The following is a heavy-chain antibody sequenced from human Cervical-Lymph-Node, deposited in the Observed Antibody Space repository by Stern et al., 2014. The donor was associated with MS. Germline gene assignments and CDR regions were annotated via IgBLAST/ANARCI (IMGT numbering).Heavy chain of an antibody. CDR3: TARGYYYDDTGYYSFDY. CDR1: GFTFNTAW. Sequence: EVHLVESGGGLVKPGGSLRLSCTASGFTFNTAWMNWVRQSPGKGLEWVGRIKSKSEGGTADYTAPVKGRFTISRDDSKSTLFLHLNSLETEDTAVYYCTARGYYYDDTGYYSFDYWGPGTQVTVSS. CDR2: IKSKSEGGTA. J-gene: IGHJ4*02. V-gene: IGHV3-15*01. D-gene: IGHD3-22*01.